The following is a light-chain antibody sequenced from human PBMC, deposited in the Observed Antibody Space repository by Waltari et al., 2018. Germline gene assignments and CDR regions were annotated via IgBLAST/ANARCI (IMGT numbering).Light chain of an antibody. Sequence: QSVLTQPPSASGTPGQRVTISCSGSSSNIGSNYVSWYQQFPGAAPKLLIYRNNQRPSGVPDRFSGSKSGTSASLAISGLRSEDEADYYCAAWDDSLSGGVFGGGTKLTVL. CDR2: RNN. V-gene: IGLV1-47*01. J-gene: IGLJ2*01. CDR1: SSNIGSNY. CDR3: AAWDDSLSGGV.